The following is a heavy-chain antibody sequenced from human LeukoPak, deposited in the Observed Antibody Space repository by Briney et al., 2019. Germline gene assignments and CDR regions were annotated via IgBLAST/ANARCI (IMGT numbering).Heavy chain of an antibody. D-gene: IGHD2/OR15-2a*01. CDR3: VRQIEVRGDY. J-gene: IGHJ4*02. CDR2: IYHSGTT. CDR1: GYSIMSGYF. Sequence: VKPSETLSLTCAVSGYSIMSGYFWGWIRQPPGKGLEWIASIYHSGTTYYNPSLKSRVTISVDTSKNQFSLKLSSVTAADTAVYYCVRQIEVRGDYWGQGTMVTVSS. V-gene: IGHV4-38-2*01.